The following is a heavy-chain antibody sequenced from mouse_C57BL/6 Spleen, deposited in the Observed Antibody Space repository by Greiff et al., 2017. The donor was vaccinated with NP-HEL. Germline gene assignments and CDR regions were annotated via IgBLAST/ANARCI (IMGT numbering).Heavy chain of an antibody. CDR1: GYTFTSYW. V-gene: IGHV1-64*01. J-gene: IGHJ3*01. D-gene: IGHD2-3*01. Sequence: QVQLKQPGAELVKPGASVKLSCKASGYTFTSYWMHWVKQRPGQGLEWIGMIHPNSGSTNYNEKFKSKATLTVDKSSSTAYMQLSSLTSEDSAVYYCARRSYDGYFAYWGQGTLVTVSA. CDR3: ARRSYDGYFAY. CDR2: IHPNSGST.